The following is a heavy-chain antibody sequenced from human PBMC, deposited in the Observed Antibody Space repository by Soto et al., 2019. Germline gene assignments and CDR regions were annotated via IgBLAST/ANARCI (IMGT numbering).Heavy chain of an antibody. CDR1: GGSLSDYY. CDR2: INYSGTT. J-gene: IGHJ5*02. D-gene: IGHD6-13*01. CDR3: ARQAAAPGIDLWFDP. Sequence: PSETLSLTCAVFGGSLSDYYWTWIRQPPGKELEWIGEINYSGTTYYNPSLKSRLTISVDTSNNQFSLKLDSVTAADTAVYYCARQAAAPGIDLWFDPWGQGTLVTVSS. V-gene: IGHV4-34*01.